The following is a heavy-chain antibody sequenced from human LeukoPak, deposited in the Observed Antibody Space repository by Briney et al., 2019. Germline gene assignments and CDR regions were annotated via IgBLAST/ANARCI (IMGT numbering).Heavy chain of an antibody. CDR1: GFSFSSYA. CDR2: ISGSGGST. V-gene: IGHV3-23*01. CDR3: AKGILYQGYSSSWCPFDY. Sequence: GGSLRLSCAASGFSFSSYAMSWVRQAPGKGLEWVSAISGSGGSTYYADSVKGRFTISRDNSKNTLYLQMNSLRAEDTAVYYCAKGILYQGYSSSWCPFDYWGQGTLVTVSS. D-gene: IGHD6-13*01. J-gene: IGHJ4*02.